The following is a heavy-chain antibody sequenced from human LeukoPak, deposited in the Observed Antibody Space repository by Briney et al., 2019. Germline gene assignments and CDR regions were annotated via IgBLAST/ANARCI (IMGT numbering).Heavy chain of an antibody. Sequence: QSGGSLRLSCAASAFTFSSYWTHWVRQAPGKGLVWVSRIKSDGSTRYADSVKGRFTISRDNAKNTVSLQMTSLRAEDTGVYYCARAPSDIGGYYPEYFRHWGQGTLVIVSS. CDR2: IKSDGST. D-gene: IGHD3-22*01. CDR1: AFTFSSYW. CDR3: ARAPSDIGGYYPEYFRH. V-gene: IGHV3-74*01. J-gene: IGHJ1*01.